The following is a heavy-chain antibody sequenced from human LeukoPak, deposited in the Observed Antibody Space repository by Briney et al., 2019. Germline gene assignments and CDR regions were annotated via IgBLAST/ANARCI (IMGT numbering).Heavy chain of an antibody. Sequence: SETLSLTCTVSGGSISSSSYYWGWIRQPPGKGLEWIGSIYYSGSTYYNPSLKSRVTISVDTSKNQFSLKLSSVTAADTAVYYCALSGRYPPNWFDPWGQGTLVTVSS. D-gene: IGHD1-26*01. V-gene: IGHV4-39*07. J-gene: IGHJ5*02. CDR1: GGSISSSSYY. CDR3: ALSGRYPPNWFDP. CDR2: IYYSGST.